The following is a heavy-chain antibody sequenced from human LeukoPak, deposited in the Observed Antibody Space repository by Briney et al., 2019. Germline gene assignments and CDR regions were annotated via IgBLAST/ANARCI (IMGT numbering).Heavy chain of an antibody. J-gene: IGHJ6*02. CDR1: GYTLTELS. Sequence: GASVKVSCKVSGYTLTELSMHWVRQAPGKGLECRGGFDPEDGVTIYAQKFQGRVTTTEDTSTDTAYMELSSLRSEDTAVYYCATDGSGSYYNVRGYGMDVWGQGTTVTVSS. CDR3: ATDGSGSYYNVRGYGMDV. D-gene: IGHD3-10*01. V-gene: IGHV1-24*01. CDR2: FDPEDGVT.